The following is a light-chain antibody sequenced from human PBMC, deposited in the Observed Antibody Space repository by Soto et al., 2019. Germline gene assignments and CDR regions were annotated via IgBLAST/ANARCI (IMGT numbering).Light chain of an antibody. CDR1: QGISNY. J-gene: IGKJ1*01. CDR2: AAS. V-gene: IGKV1-27*01. Sequence: DIQMTQSPSSLSASVGDIVTITCRASQGISNYLAWYQQKPGKVPKLLIYAASTLQSGVTSRLSGSGSVTDFTLTISSLQPEDVAPYYCQKYDSVPWTFGQGTKVEIK. CDR3: QKYDSVPWT.